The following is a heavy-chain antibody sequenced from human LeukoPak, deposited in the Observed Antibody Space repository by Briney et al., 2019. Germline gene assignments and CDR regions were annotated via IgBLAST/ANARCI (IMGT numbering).Heavy chain of an antibody. V-gene: IGHV3-48*01. D-gene: IGHD3-3*01. CDR1: GFTFSSYS. Sequence: PGGSLRLSCAASGFTFSSYSMNWVRQAPGKGLEWVSHIGGSGSTIHYADSVKGRFTISRDNAKNSLYLQMNSLRAEDTAVYYCARGYDFWSGYNRALNYWGQGTLVTVSS. CDR3: ARGYDFWSGYNRALNY. CDR2: IGGSGSTI. J-gene: IGHJ4*02.